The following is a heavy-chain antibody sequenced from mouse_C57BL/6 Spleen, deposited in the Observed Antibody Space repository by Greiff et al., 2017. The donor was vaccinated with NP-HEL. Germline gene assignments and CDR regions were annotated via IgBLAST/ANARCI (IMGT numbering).Heavy chain of an antibody. J-gene: IGHJ3*01. CDR3: ARYGITTVVGDWFAY. D-gene: IGHD1-1*01. CDR1: GYTFTSYW. Sequence: QVQLQQPGAELVKPGASVKMSCKASGYTFTSYWITWVKQRPGQGLEWIGDIYPGSGSTNYNEKFKSKATLTVDTSSSTAYMQLSSLTSEDSAVYYCARYGITTVVGDWFAYWGQGTLVTVSA. CDR2: IYPGSGST. V-gene: IGHV1-55*01.